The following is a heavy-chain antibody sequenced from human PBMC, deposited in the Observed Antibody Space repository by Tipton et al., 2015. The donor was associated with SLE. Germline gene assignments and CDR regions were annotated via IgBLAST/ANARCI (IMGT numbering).Heavy chain of an antibody. Sequence: GSLRLSCAASGFTFSSYAMHWVRQAPGKGLEYVSAISTNGGSTYYANSVKGRFTISRDNSKNTLYLQMGSLRAEDMAVYYCARDVLAAAREGDAFDIWGQGTMVTVSS. CDR1: GFTFSSYA. CDR3: ARDVLAAAREGDAFDI. D-gene: IGHD6-13*01. J-gene: IGHJ3*02. V-gene: IGHV3-64*01. CDR2: ISTNGGST.